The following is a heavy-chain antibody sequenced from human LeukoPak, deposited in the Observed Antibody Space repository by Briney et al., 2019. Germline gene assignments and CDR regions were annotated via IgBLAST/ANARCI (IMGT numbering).Heavy chain of an antibody. CDR2: IASKTDGGAT. CDR3: TTGIRGV. Sequence: GGSLRLSCSASGLTVTNAWMNWVRQAPGEGLDWVGRIASKTDGGATDYAAPVKGRFTISRDDSKNTLNLQMNSLKTEDTAVYYCTTGIRGVWGQGTLVTVSS. CDR1: GLTVTNAW. D-gene: IGHD3-10*01. J-gene: IGHJ4*02. V-gene: IGHV3-15*07.